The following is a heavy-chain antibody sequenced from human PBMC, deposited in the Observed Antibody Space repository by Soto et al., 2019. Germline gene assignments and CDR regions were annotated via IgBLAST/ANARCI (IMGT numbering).Heavy chain of an antibody. D-gene: IGHD6-13*01. CDR2: IYYSGST. J-gene: IGHJ5*02. Sequence: SETLSLTCTVSGGSISSGGYYWSWIRQHPGKGLEWIGYIYYSGSTYYNPSLKSRVTISVDTSKNQFSLHLNSVTPEDTAVYYCARGNQGVVATGTGPRFDPWGQGTLVTVSS. CDR3: ARGNQGVVATGTGPRFDP. V-gene: IGHV4-31*03. CDR1: GGSISSGGYY.